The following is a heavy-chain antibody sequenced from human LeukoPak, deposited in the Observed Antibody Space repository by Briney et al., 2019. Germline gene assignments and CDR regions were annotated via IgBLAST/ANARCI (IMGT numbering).Heavy chain of an antibody. CDR1: GGSLSSYY. D-gene: IGHD4-23*01. Sequence: SETLSLTCTVAGGSLSSYYWSWIRQPPGKGLEWIGYIYYTGSTNYNPSLKSRVTISVDTSKNQFSLKLSSVTAADTAVYYCATLTGGDDAFDIWGLGTMVTVSS. CDR2: IYYTGST. V-gene: IGHV4-59*01. CDR3: ATLTGGDDAFDI. J-gene: IGHJ3*02.